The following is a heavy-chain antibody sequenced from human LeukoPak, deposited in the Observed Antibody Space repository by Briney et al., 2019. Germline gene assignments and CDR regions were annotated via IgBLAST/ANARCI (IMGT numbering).Heavy chain of an antibody. Sequence: PSETLSLTCDVQGGSFSDYNWSWIRQTPGKGLEWIGEINHSGTTNYNPYPKSRVTIAVNASNTQFSLKVNSVTAADSAVYYCARGRRYYYGSGYYYWGQGTLVTVSS. CDR1: GGSFSDYN. CDR3: ARGRRYYYGSGYYY. CDR2: INHSGTT. J-gene: IGHJ4*02. V-gene: IGHV4-34*01. D-gene: IGHD3-10*01.